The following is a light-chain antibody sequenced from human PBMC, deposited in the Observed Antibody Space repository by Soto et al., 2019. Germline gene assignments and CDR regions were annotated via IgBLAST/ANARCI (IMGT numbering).Light chain of an antibody. CDR3: QQYGTSPPLT. CDR2: GAS. V-gene: IGKV3-20*01. Sequence: GLTQSPGTLSLSPGDRATLSCRASQTVASNFLAWYQHKPGQSPRLLIYGASTRATDIPDRFSGSGSGPDFTLTISRLEPEDSAVYYCQQYGTSPPLTFGGGTKVEIK. CDR1: QTVASNF. J-gene: IGKJ4*02.